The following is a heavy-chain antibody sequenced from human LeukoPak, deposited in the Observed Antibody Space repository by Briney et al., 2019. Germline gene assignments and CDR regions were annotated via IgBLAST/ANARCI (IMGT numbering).Heavy chain of an antibody. CDR2: ISSSGSII. J-gene: IGHJ1*01. CDR1: RFTFSDYY. CDR3: TSPPLGYCSTTSCLQYFEQ. D-gene: IGHD2-2*01. V-gene: IGHV3-11*04. Sequence: PGGSLRLSCAASRFTFSDYYMSWIRQAPGKGLEWVSYISSSGSIIDYADSVRGRFTISRDNAKNSLYLQMNSLRAEDTAVYYCTSPPLGYCSTTSCLQYFEQWGQGTLVTVSS.